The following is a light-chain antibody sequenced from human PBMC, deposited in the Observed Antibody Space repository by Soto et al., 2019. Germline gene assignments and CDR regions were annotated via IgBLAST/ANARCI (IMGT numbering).Light chain of an antibody. J-gene: IGKJ4*01. Sequence: VLTQSPDTLSLSPGERATLSCRASQDVGKFLVWYHQKPGLSPSLVIYEASKRATDIPDRFSGSGSGTAFTLTINRLEPEDVGFYYGQQLNSWHLTFGGGTKVELK. CDR3: QQLNSWHLT. CDR1: QDVGKF. CDR2: EAS. V-gene: IGKV3D-11*01.